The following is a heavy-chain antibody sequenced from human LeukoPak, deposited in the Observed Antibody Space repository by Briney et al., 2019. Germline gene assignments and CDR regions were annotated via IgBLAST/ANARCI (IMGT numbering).Heavy chain of an antibody. J-gene: IGHJ4*02. CDR3: ARVGRTGGSYQTYFDY. CDR2: IYSGGST. Sequence: GGSLRLSCAASGFTVSSNYMSWVRQAPGKGLEWVSGIYSGGSTYYADSVKGRFTISRDNSKNTLYLQMNSLRAEDTAVYYCARVGRTGGSYQTYFDYWGQGTLVTVSS. CDR1: GFTVSSNY. D-gene: IGHD1-26*01. V-gene: IGHV3-66*01.